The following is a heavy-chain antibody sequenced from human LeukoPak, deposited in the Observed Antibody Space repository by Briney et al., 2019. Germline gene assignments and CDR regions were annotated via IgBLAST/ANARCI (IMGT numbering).Heavy chain of an antibody. CDR1: GFTFSSYG. CDR3: AKAGYVRQQLVPPDY. J-gene: IGHJ4*02. Sequence: PGGSLRLSCAASGFTFSSYGMHWVRQAPGKGLEWVAFIRYDGSNKYYADSVKGRFTISRDNSKDTLYLQMNSLRAEDTAVYYCAKAGYVRQQLVPPDYWGQGTLVTVSS. V-gene: IGHV3-30*02. CDR2: IRYDGSNK. D-gene: IGHD6-13*01.